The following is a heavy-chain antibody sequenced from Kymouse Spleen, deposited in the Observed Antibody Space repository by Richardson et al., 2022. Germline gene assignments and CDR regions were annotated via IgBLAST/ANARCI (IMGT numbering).Heavy chain of an antibody. Sequence: QVQLVESGGGVVQPGRSLRLSCAASGFTFSSYGMHWVRQAPGKGLEWVAVISYDGSNKYYADSVKGRFTISRDNSKNTLYLQMNSLRAEDTAVYYCAKAVDIVVVPAAMSYYGMDVWGQGTTVTVSS. CDR1: GFTFSSYG. D-gene: IGHD2-2*02. CDR3: AKAVDIVVVPAAMSYYGMDV. V-gene: IGHV3-30*18. J-gene: IGHJ6*02. CDR2: ISYDGSNK.